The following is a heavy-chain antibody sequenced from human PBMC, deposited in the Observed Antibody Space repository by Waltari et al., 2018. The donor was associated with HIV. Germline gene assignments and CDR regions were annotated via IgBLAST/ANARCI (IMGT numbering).Heavy chain of an antibody. Sequence: QVQLVQSGAEMKKTGASVKVSCKASGYSFIAYYIHWVRQAPGQVLDWMGRINPNNAGTNYPQKFQGRVTMTRDTSINTVYMELIRLRPDDTAVYYCARVALPAAIHYGMDAWGQGTTVTVSS. CDR2: INPNNAGT. V-gene: IGHV1-2*06. J-gene: IGHJ6*02. D-gene: IGHD2-2*01. CDR1: GYSFIAYY. CDR3: ARVALPAAIHYGMDA.